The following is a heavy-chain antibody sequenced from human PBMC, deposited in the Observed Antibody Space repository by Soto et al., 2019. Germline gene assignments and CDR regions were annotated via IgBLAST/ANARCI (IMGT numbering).Heavy chain of an antibody. CDR1: GFTFSSYA. CDR3: AKDGYYDFWSGSSFDY. D-gene: IGHD3-3*01. Sequence: GGSLRLSCAASGFTFSSYAMSWVRQAPGKGLEWVSAISGSGGSTYYADSVKGRFTISRDNSKNTLYLQMNSLRAEDTAVYYCAKDGYYDFWSGSSFDYWGQGTLVTVSS. V-gene: IGHV3-23*01. J-gene: IGHJ4*02. CDR2: ISGSGGST.